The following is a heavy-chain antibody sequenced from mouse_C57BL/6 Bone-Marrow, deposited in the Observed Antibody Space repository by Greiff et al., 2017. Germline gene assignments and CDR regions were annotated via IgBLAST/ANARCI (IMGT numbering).Heavy chain of an antibody. CDR2: IYPRSGNT. D-gene: IGHD1-1*01. CDR3: ANYYGSSPPFDY. Sequence: QVQLKQSGAELARPGASVKLSCKASGYTFTSYGMSWVKQRTGQGLEWIGEIYPRSGNTYYNAKFQGKATLTADKSSSTAYLELRSLTADDSAVYFCANYYGSSPPFDYWGQGTTLTVSS. CDR1: GYTFTSYG. V-gene: IGHV1-81*01. J-gene: IGHJ2*01.